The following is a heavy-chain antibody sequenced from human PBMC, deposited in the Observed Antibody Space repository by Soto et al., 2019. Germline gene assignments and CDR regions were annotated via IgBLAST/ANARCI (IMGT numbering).Heavy chain of an antibody. CDR1: GFTFWSYA. D-gene: IGHD6-6*01. CDR2: ISGSGVST. J-gene: IGHJ4*02. Sequence: EVQLLESGGGLVQPGGAPRLPCSASGFTFWSYAMSWVRQAPGKGLGWVSGISGSGVSTYYADSVKGRFTISRDNSKSTLYLQMNSLRAEDTAVYYCAKDRERIATRSIDYWGQGTLVTVSS. CDR3: AKDRERIATRSIDY. V-gene: IGHV3-23*01.